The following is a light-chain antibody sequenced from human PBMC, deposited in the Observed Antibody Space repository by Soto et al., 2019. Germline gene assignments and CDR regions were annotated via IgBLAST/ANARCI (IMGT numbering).Light chain of an antibody. V-gene: IGKV1-5*01. CDR1: QTIKNW. J-gene: IGKJ2*01. CDR2: DAS. Sequence: DIQMTQSPSTLSASVGDRVTITCRASQTIKNWLAWYQQKPGKGPKLLIYDASSLESGVPSRFSGSRSGAEFTLTISSLQPDDFATYHCQQYNSFPYTFGQGTKLEIK. CDR3: QQYNSFPYT.